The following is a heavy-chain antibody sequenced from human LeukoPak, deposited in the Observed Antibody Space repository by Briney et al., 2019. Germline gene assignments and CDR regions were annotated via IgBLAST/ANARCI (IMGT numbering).Heavy chain of an antibody. CDR3: ARGTSGSYDY. CDR2: INGDGSEK. D-gene: IGHD3-10*01. CDR1: GFTFSSYW. V-gene: IGHV3-7*01. J-gene: IGHJ4*02. Sequence: PGGSLRLSCAASGFTFSSYWMSWARQAPGKGLEWVAIINGDGSEKLYVDSVKGRFTISGDNAENSLYLQTNSLRAEDTAVYYCARGTSGSYDYWGQGTLVTVSS.